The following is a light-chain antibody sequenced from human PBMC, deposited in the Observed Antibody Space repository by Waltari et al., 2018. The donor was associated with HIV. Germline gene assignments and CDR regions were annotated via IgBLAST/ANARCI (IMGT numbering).Light chain of an antibody. CDR2: GNS. CDR3: QSYDSSLSGV. Sequence: QSVLTQPPSVSGAPGPRVTISCTGSSSNIGAGYDVHWYQQLPGTAPKVRIYGNSNRPSGVPDRFSGSKSGTSASLAITGLQAEDEADYYCQSYDSSLSGVFGGGTKLTVL. CDR1: SSNIGAGYD. V-gene: IGLV1-40*01. J-gene: IGLJ3*02.